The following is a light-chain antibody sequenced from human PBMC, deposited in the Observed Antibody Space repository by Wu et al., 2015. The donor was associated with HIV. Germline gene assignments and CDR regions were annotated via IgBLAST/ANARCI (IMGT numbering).Light chain of an antibody. Sequence: DIQMTQSPSTLSASVGDRVTITCRASQSISDWLAWYQQKPGKAPRLLIYKASSLESGVPSRFSGSGSGTEFTLTISSLQPEDFATYYCQQLNSYPITFGQGTRLEIK. CDR1: QSISDW. CDR2: KAS. CDR3: QQLNSYPIT. J-gene: IGKJ5*01. V-gene: IGKV1-5*03.